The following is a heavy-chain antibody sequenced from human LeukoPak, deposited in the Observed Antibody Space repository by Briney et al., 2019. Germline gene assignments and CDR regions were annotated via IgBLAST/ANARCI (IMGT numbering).Heavy chain of an antibody. CDR1: GFTFSSYS. CDR2: ISSSSSTI. Sequence: GGSLRLSCAASGFTFSSYSMNWVRQAPGKGLEGVSYISSSSSTIYYADSVKGRFTISRDNAKNSLYLQMNSLRAEDTAVYYCARNDGSGSYSPFDPWGQGTLVTVPS. V-gene: IGHV3-48*04. CDR3: ARNDGSGSYSPFDP. D-gene: IGHD3-10*01. J-gene: IGHJ5*02.